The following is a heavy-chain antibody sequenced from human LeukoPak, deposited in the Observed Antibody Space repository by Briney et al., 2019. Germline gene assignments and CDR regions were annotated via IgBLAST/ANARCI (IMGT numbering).Heavy chain of an antibody. CDR1: GGTFSSYA. CDR2: IIPIFGTA. D-gene: IGHD3-3*01. J-gene: IGHJ5*02. V-gene: IGHV1-69*13. CDR3: ARGDGVTIFGVVLNWFDP. Sequence: GASVKVSRKASGGTFSSYAISWVRQAPGQGLEWMGGIIPIFGTANYAQKFQGRVTITADESTSTAYMELSSLRSEDTAVYYCARGDGVTIFGVVLNWFDPWGQGTLVTVSS.